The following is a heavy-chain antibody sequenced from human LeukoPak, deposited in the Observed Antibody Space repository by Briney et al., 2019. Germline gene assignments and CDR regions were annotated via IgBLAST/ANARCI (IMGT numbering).Heavy chain of an antibody. CDR2: INSDGSST. D-gene: IGHD3-22*01. J-gene: IGHJ4*02. Sequence: GGSLRLSCAASGFTFSSYWMHWVRQAPGKGLVWVSRINSDGSSTSYADSVKGRFTISRDSAKNTLYLQMNSLRAEDTAVYYCARAAHLYYYDSSGYYPDYWGQGTLVTVSS. CDR1: GFTFSSYW. CDR3: ARAAHLYYYDSSGYYPDY. V-gene: IGHV3-74*01.